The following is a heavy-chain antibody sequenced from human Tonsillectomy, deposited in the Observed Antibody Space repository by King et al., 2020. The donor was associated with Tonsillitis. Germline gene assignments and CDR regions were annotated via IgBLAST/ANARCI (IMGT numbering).Heavy chain of an antibody. V-gene: IGHV3-7*03. CDR3: ARIYDQDAFDI. D-gene: IGHD2/OR15-2a*01. Sequence: VQLVESGGGLVQPGGSLRLSCAASGFTFSSYWMSWLRQAPGKGLEWVANINEDGSEEYYVDSVMGQFTISRDNAENSLYLQMSSLRAEDTAVYYCARIYDQDAFDIWGQGTMVTVSS. CDR2: INEDGSEE. J-gene: IGHJ3*02. CDR1: GFTFSSYW.